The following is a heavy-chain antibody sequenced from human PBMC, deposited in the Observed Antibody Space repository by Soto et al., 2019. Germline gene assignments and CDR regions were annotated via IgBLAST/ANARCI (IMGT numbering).Heavy chain of an antibody. D-gene: IGHD3-22*01. CDR2: INPNSGGT. CDR3: ARVSRYYDSSGYSG. V-gene: IGHV1-2*02. CDR1: GYTFTGYY. J-gene: IGHJ4*02. Sequence: DAVKVSCKASGYTFTGYYMHWVRQAPGQGLEWMGWINPNSGGTNYAQKFQGRVTMTRVTSISTAYMELSRLRSDDTAVYCCARVSRYYDSSGYSGWGQGTLVTVSS.